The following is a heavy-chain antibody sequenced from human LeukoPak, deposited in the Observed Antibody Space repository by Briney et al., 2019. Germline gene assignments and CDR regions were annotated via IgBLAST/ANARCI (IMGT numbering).Heavy chain of an antibody. D-gene: IGHD2-15*01. Sequence: GGPLRLSCEASGFTFNTYSMNWARQAPGKGLEWVSYISSSGSTIYYADSVKGRFTISRDNAKNSLYLQMSSLRAEDTALYYCARDSCSGGSCYGGHDYWGQGTLVTVSS. CDR2: ISSSGSTI. V-gene: IGHV3-48*04. CDR1: GFTFNTYS. J-gene: IGHJ4*02. CDR3: ARDSCSGGSCYGGHDY.